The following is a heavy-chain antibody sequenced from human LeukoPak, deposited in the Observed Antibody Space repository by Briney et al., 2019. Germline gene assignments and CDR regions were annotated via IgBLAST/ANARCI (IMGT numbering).Heavy chain of an antibody. Sequence: PGGSLRLSCAASGFTFSSYSMNWVRQAPGKGLEWVSYISSGSITTYYADSVKGRFTISRDNAKNSLYLQMNSLRAEDTAVYYCARDFYSNYATPYLSLNYWGQGTLVTVSS. CDR1: GFTFSSYS. J-gene: IGHJ4*02. CDR2: ISSGSITT. D-gene: IGHD4-11*01. CDR3: ARDFYSNYATPYLSLNY. V-gene: IGHV3-48*01.